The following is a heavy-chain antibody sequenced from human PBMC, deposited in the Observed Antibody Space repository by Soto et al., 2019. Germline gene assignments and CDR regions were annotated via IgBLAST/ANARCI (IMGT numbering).Heavy chain of an antibody. J-gene: IGHJ4*02. CDR3: ARGPILRFLEWFSNDY. D-gene: IGHD3-3*01. CDR2: INAASGDT. V-gene: IGHV1-3*01. Sequence: QVQLVQSGAEVKKPGSSVKVSCKASGYTFDTYAIHWVRQAPGQSLEWMGWINAASGDTTYSQKFQGRVAITRDACASTAFMELSGLRSDDTAVYYCARGPILRFLEWFSNDYWGQGTLVTVSS. CDR1: GYTFDTYA.